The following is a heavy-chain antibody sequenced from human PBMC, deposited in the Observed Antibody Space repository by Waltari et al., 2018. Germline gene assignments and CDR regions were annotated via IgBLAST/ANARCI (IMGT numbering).Heavy chain of an antibody. V-gene: IGHV3-53*02. D-gene: IGHD6-19*01. Sequence: EVQLVETGGGLIQPGGSLRLSCAASGFPVSNNPMTRVRQLPGKGLEWVSVIHIPSTTYYADSVKGRFTMSRDNSKNTLSLQMNSLRDEDTAVYYCARLAVAGPDVFSYFYGMDVWGQGTTVTVSS. CDR3: ARLAVAGPDVFSYFYGMDV. CDR1: GFPVSNNP. J-gene: IGHJ6*02. CDR2: IHIPSTT.